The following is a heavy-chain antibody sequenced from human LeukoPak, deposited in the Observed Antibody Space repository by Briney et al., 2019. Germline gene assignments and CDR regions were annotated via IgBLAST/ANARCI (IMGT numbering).Heavy chain of an antibody. J-gene: IGHJ4*02. D-gene: IGHD1-26*01. Sequence: GGSLRLSCAASGFTFSSYGMHWVRQAPGKGLEWVSFIRYDGSNKYYADSVKGRFTISRDNSKNTLYLQMNSLRAEDTAVYYCARVGGAYYSNPYFDYWGQGTLVTVSS. CDR3: ARVGGAYYSNPYFDY. CDR1: GFTFSSYG. CDR2: IRYDGSNK. V-gene: IGHV3-30*02.